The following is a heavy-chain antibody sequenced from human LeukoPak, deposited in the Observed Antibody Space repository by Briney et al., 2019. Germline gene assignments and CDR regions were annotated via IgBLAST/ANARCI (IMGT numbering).Heavy chain of an antibody. CDR1: GFTFSSYW. D-gene: IGHD3-22*01. V-gene: IGHV3-7*01. CDR3: ARIYDSSGYYYPPDY. Sequence: PGGSLRLSWAASGFTFSSYWMSWVRQAPGKGLEWVANIKQDGSEKYYVDSVKGRFTISRDNAKNSLYLQMNSLRAEDTAVYYCARIYDSSGYYYPPDYWGQGTLVTVSS. J-gene: IGHJ4*02. CDR2: IKQDGSEK.